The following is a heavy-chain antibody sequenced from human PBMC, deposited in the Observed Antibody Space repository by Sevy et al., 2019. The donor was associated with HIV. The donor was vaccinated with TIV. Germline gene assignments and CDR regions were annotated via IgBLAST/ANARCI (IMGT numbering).Heavy chain of an antibody. Sequence: GGSLRLSCAASGFTFSSYAMHWVRQAPGKGLQWLGNINEDGTEKYYRDSVRGRFTISRDNAKKSLHLQMNSLRVDDTGVYYCARDVAAGDFWGQGTLVTVSS. CDR1: GFTFSSYA. CDR2: INEDGTEK. D-gene: IGHD2-21*01. J-gene: IGHJ4*02. V-gene: IGHV3-7*01. CDR3: ARDVAAGDF.